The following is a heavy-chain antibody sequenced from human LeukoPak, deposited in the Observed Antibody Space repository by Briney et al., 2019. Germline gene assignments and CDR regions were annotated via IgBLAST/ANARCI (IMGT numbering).Heavy chain of an antibody. D-gene: IGHD6-13*01. CDR1: GGTFSSYT. Sequence: SVKVSCKASGGTFSSYTISWVRQAPGQGPEWMGRIIPILGIANYAQKFQGRVTITADKSTSTAYMELSSLRSEDTAVYYCARSMPGWSSSSWYLGYWGQGTLVTVSS. J-gene: IGHJ4*02. CDR2: IIPILGIA. CDR3: ARSMPGWSSSSWYLGY. V-gene: IGHV1-69*02.